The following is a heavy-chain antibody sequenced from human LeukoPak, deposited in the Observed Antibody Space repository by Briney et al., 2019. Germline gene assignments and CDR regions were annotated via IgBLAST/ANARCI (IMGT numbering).Heavy chain of an antibody. CDR1: GGSFSGYY. CDR3: ARWGYSRIFDY. V-gene: IGHV4-34*01. D-gene: IGHD6-13*01. Sequence: PSETLSLTCAVYGGSFSGYYWSWIRQPPGKGLEWIGEINHSGSTNYNPSLKSRVTISVDTSMNQFSLKLSPVTAADTAVYYCARWGYSRIFDYWGQGTLVTVSS. J-gene: IGHJ4*02. CDR2: INHSGST.